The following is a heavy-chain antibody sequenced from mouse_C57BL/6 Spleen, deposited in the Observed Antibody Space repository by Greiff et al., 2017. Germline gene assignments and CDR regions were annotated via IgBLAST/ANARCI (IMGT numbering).Heavy chain of an antibody. V-gene: IGHV5-16*01. CDR3: AREEGLGQYYFDY. D-gene: IGHD4-1*01. CDR1: GFTFSDYY. Sequence: EVKLMESEGGLVQPGSSMKLSCTASGFTFSDYYMAWVRQVPEKGLEWVANINYDGSSTYYLDSLKSRFIISRDNAKNILYLQMSSLKSEDTATYYCAREEGLGQYYFDYWGQGTTLTVSS. CDR2: INYDGSST. J-gene: IGHJ2*01.